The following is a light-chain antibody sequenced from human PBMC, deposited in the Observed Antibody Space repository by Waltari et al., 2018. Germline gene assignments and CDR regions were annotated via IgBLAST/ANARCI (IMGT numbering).Light chain of an antibody. Sequence: ILLTQSPEPLTLSPGERATHSCWASQSVGNYLAWYQQKPGQAPRLLIYDASKRATGIPARFSGSGSGTDFTLTISSLEPEDFTVYYCQQRSISCTFGLGTRLEI. J-gene: IGKJ2*02. CDR2: DAS. CDR3: QQRSISCT. V-gene: IGKV3-11*01. CDR1: QSVGNY.